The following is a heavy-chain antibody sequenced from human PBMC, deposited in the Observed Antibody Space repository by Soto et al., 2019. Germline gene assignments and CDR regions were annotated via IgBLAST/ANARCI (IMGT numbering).Heavy chain of an antibody. D-gene: IGHD2-2*01. J-gene: IGHJ6*03. V-gene: IGHV3-11*01. CDR3: ARDCTSTSCYARSKSLWGDSGAGYYMDV. Sequence: QVQLVESGGGLVRPGGSLRLSCAASGFTFSDYYMSWIRQAPGKGLEWVSCISSRGDTIYYADSVKGRFTISRDNARNLLYLQMISLRADDTAVYYCARDCTSTSCYARSKSLWGDSGAGYYMDVWGKGTTVTVSS. CDR2: ISSRGDTI. CDR1: GFTFSDYY.